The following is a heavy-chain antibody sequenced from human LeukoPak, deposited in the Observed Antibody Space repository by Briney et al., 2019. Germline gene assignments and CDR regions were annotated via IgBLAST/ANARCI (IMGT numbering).Heavy chain of an antibody. CDR3: ARVSGYSGYDPRNYLDY. CDR2: LYYSGST. J-gene: IGHJ4*02. CDR1: GGSISSSSYY. V-gene: IGHV4-39*07. Sequence: SETLSLTCTVSGGSISSSSYYWGWIRQPPGKGLEWIGSLYYSGSTYYNPSLKSRVTISVDTSKNQFSLKVSSVTAADTAVYYCARVSGYSGYDPRNYLDYWGQGTLVTVSS. D-gene: IGHD5-12*01.